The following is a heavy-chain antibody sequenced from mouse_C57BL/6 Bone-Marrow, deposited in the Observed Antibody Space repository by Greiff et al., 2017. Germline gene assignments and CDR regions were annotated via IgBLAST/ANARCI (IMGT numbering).Heavy chain of an antibody. D-gene: IGHD2-3*01. V-gene: IGHV1-69*01. Sequence: VQLQQPGAELVMPGASVKLFCKASGYTFTSYWMHWVKQRPGQGLEWIGEIVPSDSYTKYNQKFKGKSTLTVDKSSSTAYMQLSSLTSEDSAVYYCARNYDGSMDYWGQGTSVTVSS. CDR1: GYTFTSYW. CDR2: IVPSDSYT. J-gene: IGHJ4*01. CDR3: ARNYDGSMDY.